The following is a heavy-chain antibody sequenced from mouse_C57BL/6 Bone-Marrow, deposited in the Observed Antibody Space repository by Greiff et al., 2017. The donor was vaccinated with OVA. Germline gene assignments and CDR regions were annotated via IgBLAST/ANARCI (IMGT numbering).Heavy chain of an antibody. CDR3: AREGYYYGSSYRAMDY. D-gene: IGHD1-1*01. V-gene: IGHV5-16*01. J-gene: IGHJ4*01. CDR1: GFTFSDYY. CDR2: INYDGSST. Sequence: EVKVVESEGGLVQPGSSMKLSCTASGFTFSDYYMAWVRQVPEKGLEWVANINYDGSSTYYLDSLKSRFIISRDNAKNILYLQMSSLKSEDTATYYCAREGYYYGSSYRAMDYWGQGTSVTVSS.